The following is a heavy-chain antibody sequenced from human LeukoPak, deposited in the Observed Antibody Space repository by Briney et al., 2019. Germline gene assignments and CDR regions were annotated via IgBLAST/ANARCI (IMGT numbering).Heavy chain of an antibody. CDR1: GGSISSYY. Sequence: PSETLSLTCTVSGGSISSYYWSWIRQPPGKGLERIGYIYYSGSTNYNPSLKSRVTISVDTSKNQFSLKLSSVTAADTAVYYCARGRLGPDAFDIWGQGTMVTVSS. D-gene: IGHD6-19*01. V-gene: IGHV4-59*01. J-gene: IGHJ3*02. CDR3: ARGRLGPDAFDI. CDR2: IYYSGST.